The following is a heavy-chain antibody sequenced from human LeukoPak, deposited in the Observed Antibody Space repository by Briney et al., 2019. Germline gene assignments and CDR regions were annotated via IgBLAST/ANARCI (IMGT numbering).Heavy chain of an antibody. CDR2: ISYSGTT. J-gene: IGHJ4*02. V-gene: IGHV4-59*01. D-gene: IGHD2-2*01. CDR1: GGSISSYY. Sequence: DTLSLTCTVSGGSISSYYWSWIRQPPGKGLEWIGYISYSGTTNYNPSLKSRVTISLDTSKNQFSLELSSVTAADTAVYYCARDNIDSSTISYYFDYWGQGTLVTVSS. CDR3: ARDNIDSSTISYYFDY.